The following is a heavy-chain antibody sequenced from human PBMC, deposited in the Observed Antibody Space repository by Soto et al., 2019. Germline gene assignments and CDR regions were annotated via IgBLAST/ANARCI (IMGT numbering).Heavy chain of an antibody. CDR2: IYPGDSDT. J-gene: IGHJ4*02. Sequence: GESLKISGTASRYSFTNYWIGWVRQMPGKGLEWVGIIYPGDSDTRYSPSFQGQVTTSADKSISTSYLQWSSLKASDTAMYYCARQKDSSGYYPTLDYWGQVTLVTVAS. D-gene: IGHD3-22*01. CDR3: ARQKDSSGYYPTLDY. CDR1: RYSFTNYW. V-gene: IGHV5-51*01.